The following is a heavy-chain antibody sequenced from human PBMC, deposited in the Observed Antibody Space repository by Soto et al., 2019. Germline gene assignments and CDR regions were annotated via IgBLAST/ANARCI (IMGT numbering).Heavy chain of an antibody. J-gene: IGHJ4*02. D-gene: IGHD5-18*01. CDR3: ARGSLKWLEH. V-gene: IGHV4-31*03. CDR1: VFSIISVGDD. CDR2: IYYSGST. Sequence: SDTLALTCTVSVFSIISVGDDWSWIRQHPGKGLEWIGYIYYSGSTYYNPSLKIRVTISVDTSKNQFSLKLSSVTAADTAVYYCARGSLKWLEHWGKGNMVNVS.